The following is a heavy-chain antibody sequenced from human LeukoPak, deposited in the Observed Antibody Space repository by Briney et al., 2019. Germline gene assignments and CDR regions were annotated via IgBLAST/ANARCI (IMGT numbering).Heavy chain of an antibody. CDR3: AKTTTGYSSGRYPGWPVDY. J-gene: IGHJ4*02. CDR2: ISGSGGST. V-gene: IGHV3-23*01. Sequence: LPGGSLRLSCAASGFTFSSYAMSWVRQAPGKGLEWVSAISGSGGSTYYADSVKGRFTISRDNSKNTVYLQMNSLRAEDTAVYYCAKTTTGYSSGRYPGWPVDYWGQGTLVTVSS. D-gene: IGHD6-19*01. CDR1: GFTFSSYA.